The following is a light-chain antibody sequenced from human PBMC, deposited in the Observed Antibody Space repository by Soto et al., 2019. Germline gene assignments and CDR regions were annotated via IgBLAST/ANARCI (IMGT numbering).Light chain of an antibody. CDR2: LAS. J-gene: IGKJ4*01. V-gene: IGKV2-28*01. CDR1: QSLLHINGYNY. Sequence: DIVVTQSPLSLPVTPGEPASISCRSSQSLLHINGYNYLDWYLQKPVQSPQLLIYLASSRASGVPDRFSGSGSGTDFTLKISRVEAADFGVYYCIQTLQTPFTFGGGTNV. CDR3: IQTLQTPFT.